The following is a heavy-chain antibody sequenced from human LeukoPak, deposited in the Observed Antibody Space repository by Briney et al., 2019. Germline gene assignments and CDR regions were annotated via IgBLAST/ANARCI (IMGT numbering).Heavy chain of an antibody. Sequence: PSETLSLTCTVSGGSISSHYWSWIRQPPGKGLEWIGYIYYSGSTNYNPSLKSRVTISVDTSKNQFSLKLSSVTAADTAVYYCATHPEDYWGQGTLVTVPS. CDR2: IYYSGST. V-gene: IGHV4-59*11. CDR1: GGSISSHY. CDR3: ATHPEDY. J-gene: IGHJ4*02.